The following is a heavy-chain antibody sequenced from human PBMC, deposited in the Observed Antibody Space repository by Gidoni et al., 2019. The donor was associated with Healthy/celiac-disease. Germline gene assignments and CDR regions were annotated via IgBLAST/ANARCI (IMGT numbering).Heavy chain of an antibody. V-gene: IGHV4-59*01. CDR2: IYYSGST. D-gene: IGHD3-22*01. J-gene: IGHJ3*02. CDR1: GGSISSYY. CDR3: ARQYYDSSGYFIEAFDI. Sequence: QVQLQESGPGLVKPSETLSLTCTVSGGSISSYYWSWIRQPPGKGLEWIGYIYYSGSTNYNPSLKSRVTISVDTSKNQFSLKLSSVTAADTAVYYCARQYYDSSGYFIEAFDIWGQGTMVTVSS.